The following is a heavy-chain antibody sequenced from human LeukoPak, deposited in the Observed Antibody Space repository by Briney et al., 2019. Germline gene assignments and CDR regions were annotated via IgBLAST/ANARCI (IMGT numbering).Heavy chain of an antibody. D-gene: IGHD3-9*01. CDR2: IIPILGIA. CDR3: ARDRALPTHHILTPDY. CDR1: GGTFSSYA. Sequence: SVKVSCKASGGTFSSYAISWVRQAPGQGLEWMGRIIPILGIANYAQKFQGRVTITADKSTSTAYMELSSLRSEDTAVYYCARDRALPTHHILTPDYWGQGTLVTVSS. V-gene: IGHV1-69*04. J-gene: IGHJ4*02.